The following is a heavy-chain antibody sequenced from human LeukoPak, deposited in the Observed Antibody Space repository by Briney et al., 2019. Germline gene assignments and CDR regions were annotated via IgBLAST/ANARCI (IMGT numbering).Heavy chain of an antibody. Sequence: PSETLSLTCTVSGGSINSYYWSWIRQPPGKGLEWIGYIYNSGSANYNPSLKSRVTISVDTSKNQFSLRLSSVTAADTAVYYCARIHRYCSGGACYVLDNWGQGTLVTVSS. CDR2: IYNSGSA. V-gene: IGHV4-59*01. J-gene: IGHJ4*02. CDR1: GGSINSYY. D-gene: IGHD2-15*01. CDR3: ARIHRYCSGGACYVLDN.